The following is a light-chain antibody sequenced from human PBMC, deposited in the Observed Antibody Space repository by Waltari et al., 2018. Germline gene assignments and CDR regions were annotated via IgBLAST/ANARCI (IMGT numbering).Light chain of an antibody. J-gene: IGLJ1*01. CDR3: SSYTSSNTLG. CDR2: AVT. CDR1: SSDVGGYNY. V-gene: IGLV2-14*03. Sequence: QSALTQPASVSGSPGQSITISCTGTSSDVGGYNYVSWYPQHPGKAPKLMIYAVTNRPSGVSNRFSGSKAGNTASLTISGLQAEYEADYYCSSYTSSNTLGFGTGTKVTVL.